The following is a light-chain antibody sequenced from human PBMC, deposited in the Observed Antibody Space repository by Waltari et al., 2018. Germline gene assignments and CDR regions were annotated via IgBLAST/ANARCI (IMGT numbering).Light chain of an antibody. Sequence: DIQMTPSPSSVSASVGDRVSITCRASQAISSYLVWYQQKPGKAPNLLIYGASSLQSGVPSRFSGSGSGTEFTLTISSLQPEDFATYYCQQANSFPLTFGGGTKVEIK. CDR3: QQANSFPLT. CDR1: QAISSY. V-gene: IGKV1-12*01. CDR2: GAS. J-gene: IGKJ4*01.